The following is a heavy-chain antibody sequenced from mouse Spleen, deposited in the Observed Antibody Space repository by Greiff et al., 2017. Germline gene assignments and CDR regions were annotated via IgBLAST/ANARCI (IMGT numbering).Heavy chain of an antibody. CDR3: ARHNYGYGWFAY. Sequence: EVKLQESGPGLVKPSQSLSLTCSVTGYSITSGYYWNWIRQFPGNKLEWMGYISYDGSNNYNPSLKNRISITRDTSKNQFFLKLNSVTTEDTATYYCARHNYGYGWFAYWGQGTLVTVSA. V-gene: IGHV3-6*01. CDR1: GYSITSGYY. J-gene: IGHJ3*01. CDR2: ISYDGSN. D-gene: IGHD1-2*01.